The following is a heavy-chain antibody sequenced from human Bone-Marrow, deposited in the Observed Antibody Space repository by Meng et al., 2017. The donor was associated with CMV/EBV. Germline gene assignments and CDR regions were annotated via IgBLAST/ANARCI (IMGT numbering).Heavy chain of an antibody. CDR1: GFTFDDSN. CDR3: VKGGNDFWG. V-gene: IGHV3-43*01. Sequence: GESLKISYAASGFTFDDSNMHWVRQPPGKGLEWVSFITWDGGSRNYADSVKGRFTISRDNSKNSLFLQMNSLRADDTALYYCVKGGNDFWGWGQGTLVTVSS. D-gene: IGHD3/OR15-3a*01. J-gene: IGHJ4*02. CDR2: ITWDGGSR.